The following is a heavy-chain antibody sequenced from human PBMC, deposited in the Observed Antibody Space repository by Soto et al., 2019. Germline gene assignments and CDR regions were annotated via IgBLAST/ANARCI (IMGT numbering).Heavy chain of an antibody. CDR1: GFTFSSYA. J-gene: IGHJ4*02. D-gene: IGHD2-2*01. CDR3: GRALGDCSSTACSRRY. Sequence: EVQLLESGGGLVQPGGSLRLSCAASGFTFSSYAMSWVRQAPGKGLERVSAISASGLSTYFADSVKGRFTISRDNTKNMANLQRDVLRLEDTAVYYCGRALGDCSSTACSRRYWGEGTLGTVSS. CDR2: ISASGLST. V-gene: IGHV3-23*01.